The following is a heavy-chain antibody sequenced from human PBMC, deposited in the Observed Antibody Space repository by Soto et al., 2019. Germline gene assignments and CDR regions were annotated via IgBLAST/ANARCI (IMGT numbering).Heavy chain of an antibody. CDR2: ISFAGNDK. V-gene: IGHV3-30*18. CDR1: GFSFSNYA. J-gene: IGHJ6*02. CDR3: AKAPSPYYYYTMDV. Sequence: QAQLVESGGGVVQPGRSLRLSCAASGFSFSNYAMHWVRRAPGKGLEWVAVISFAGNDKYYVDTVKGRFTISRDNPKNTLFLQMNSLRTEDTAVYYCAKAPSPYYYYTMDVWGQGTTVTVSS.